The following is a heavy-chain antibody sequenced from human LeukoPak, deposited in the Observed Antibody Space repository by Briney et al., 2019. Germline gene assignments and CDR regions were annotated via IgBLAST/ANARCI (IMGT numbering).Heavy chain of an antibody. J-gene: IGHJ4*02. CDR3: ARDSFKARFGGVIAYFDY. V-gene: IGHV3-30-3*01. CDR1: GFTFSSYA. Sequence: GGSLRLSCAASGFTFSSYAMHWVRQAPGKGLEWVAVISYDGSNKYYADSVKGRFTISRDNSKNTLYLQMNSLRAEDTAVYYCARDSFKARFGGVIAYFDYWGQGTLATVSS. D-gene: IGHD3-16*02. CDR2: ISYDGSNK.